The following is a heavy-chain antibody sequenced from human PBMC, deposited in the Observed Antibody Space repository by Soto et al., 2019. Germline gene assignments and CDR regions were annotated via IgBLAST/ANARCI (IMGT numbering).Heavy chain of an antibody. V-gene: IGHV3-48*03. CDR3: ARGGEIAAAYYYGMDV. CDR2: ISSSGSTI. D-gene: IGHD6-13*01. J-gene: IGHJ6*02. CDR1: GFTFSSYE. Sequence: EVQLVESGGGLVQPGGSLRLSCAASGFTFSSYEMNWVRQAPGKGLEWVSYISSSGSTIYYADSVKGRFTISGDNAKNSLYLQMNSLRAEDTAVYYCARGGEIAAAYYYGMDVWGQGTTVTVSS.